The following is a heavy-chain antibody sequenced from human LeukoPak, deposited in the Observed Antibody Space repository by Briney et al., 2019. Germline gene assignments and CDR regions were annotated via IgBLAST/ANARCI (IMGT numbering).Heavy chain of an antibody. J-gene: IGHJ4*02. CDR1: GYSFTSYW. CDR2: IYPGDSNS. Sequence: GESLKISCKGSGYSFTSYWIGWVRQMPGKGLEWMGIIYPGDSNSAYSPSFQGQVTMSVDKSMNTAYLKWTSLKASDTAMYYCARREHSNYDYWGQGTLVTVSS. V-gene: IGHV5-51*01. CDR3: ARREHSNYDY. D-gene: IGHD4-11*01.